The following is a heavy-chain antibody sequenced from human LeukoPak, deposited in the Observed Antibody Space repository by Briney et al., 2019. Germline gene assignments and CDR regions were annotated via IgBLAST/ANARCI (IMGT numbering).Heavy chain of an antibody. CDR1: GYTFAKYA. CDR3: AKWKYSNSGIDDY. D-gene: IGHD6-6*01. CDR2: INAGNGNT. Sequence: ASVKVSCTASGYTFAKYAIHWVRQAPGQRLEWMGWINAGNGNTRYSQKFQGGVTITRDTSASTAYMELSSLRSEDTAVYYCAKWKYSNSGIDDYWGQGTLVTVSS. V-gene: IGHV1-3*01. J-gene: IGHJ4*02.